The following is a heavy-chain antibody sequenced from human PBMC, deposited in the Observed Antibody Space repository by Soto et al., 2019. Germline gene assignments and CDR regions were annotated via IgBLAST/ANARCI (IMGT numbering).Heavy chain of an antibody. CDR3: ARDLPGG. Sequence: EVQLVESGGGLVQPGGSLRLSCAASGLTGSSNWMHWVRQAPGKGLLWVSRINTDGSSTSYADSVKGRFTISRDNTKNTLYLQMNSLRAEDTAVYYCARDLPGGWGQGTMGTVSS. J-gene: IGHJ3*01. CDR2: INTDGSST. CDR1: GLTGSSNW. V-gene: IGHV3-74*01.